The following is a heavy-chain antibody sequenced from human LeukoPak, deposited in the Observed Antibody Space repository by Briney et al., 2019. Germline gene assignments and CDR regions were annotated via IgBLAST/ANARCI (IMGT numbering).Heavy chain of an antibody. V-gene: IGHV4-39*07. D-gene: IGHD2-15*01. CDR2: IYYSGST. CDR1: GGSISSSSYY. J-gene: IGHJ4*02. Sequence: PSETLSLTCTVSGGSISSSSYYWGWIRQPPGKGLEWIGSIYYSGSTYYNPSLKSRVTISVDTSKNQFSLKLSSVTAADTAVYYCARVVPVGRMIDYWGQGTLVTVSS. CDR3: ARVVPVGRMIDY.